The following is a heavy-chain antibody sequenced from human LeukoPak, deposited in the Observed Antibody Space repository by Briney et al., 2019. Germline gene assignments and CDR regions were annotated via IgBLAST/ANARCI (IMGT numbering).Heavy chain of an antibody. D-gene: IGHD3-22*01. CDR1: GFTFSSYA. V-gene: IGHV3-23*01. CDR3: AKDDKPKAPNYYDSSGYYGY. J-gene: IGHJ4*02. CDR2: ISGSAGST. Sequence: GGSLRLSCAASGFTFSSYAMSWVRQAPGKGLEWVSGISGSAGSTDYADSVKGRFTISRDNSKNTLYLQMNSLRAEDTAVYYCAKDDKPKAPNYYDSSGYYGYWGQGTLVTVSS.